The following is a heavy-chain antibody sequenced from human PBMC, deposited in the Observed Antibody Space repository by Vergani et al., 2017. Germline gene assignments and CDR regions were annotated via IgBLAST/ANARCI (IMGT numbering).Heavy chain of an antibody. Sequence: EVQLVETGGGLIQPGGSLRLSCAASGFTVSSNYMSWVRQAPGKGLEWVSVIYSGGSTYYADSVKGRFTISRDNSKNTLYLQMNSLRAEDTAVYYCARDKGRYCSSTSCYNYAFDIWGQGTMVTVSS. D-gene: IGHD2-2*02. CDR2: IYSGGST. V-gene: IGHV3-53*02. CDR1: GFTVSSNY. J-gene: IGHJ3*02. CDR3: ARDKGRYCSSTSCYNYAFDI.